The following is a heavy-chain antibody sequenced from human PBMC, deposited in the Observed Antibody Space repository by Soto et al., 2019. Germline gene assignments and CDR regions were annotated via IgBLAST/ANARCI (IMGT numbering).Heavy chain of an antibody. J-gene: IGHJ4*02. CDR3: ARVFPTYCGGDCSYFDS. CDR1: GGSINSYY. Sequence: LSLTCTVSGGSINSYYWSWIRQPPGKGLEWIGYIFYSGSTNRNPSLKSRVTMSVDMSKNQFSLELSSVTAADTAVYYCARVFPTYCGGDCSYFDSWGPGALVTVSS. V-gene: IGHV4-59*01. CDR2: IFYSGST. D-gene: IGHD2-21*02.